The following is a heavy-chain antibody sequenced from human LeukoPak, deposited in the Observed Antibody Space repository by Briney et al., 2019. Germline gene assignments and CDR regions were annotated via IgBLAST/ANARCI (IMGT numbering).Heavy chain of an antibody. D-gene: IGHD3/OR15-3a*01. V-gene: IGHV3-66*01. Sequence: PGGSLRLSCAASGFTVSSNYMCWVRQAPGKGLEWVSVIYSGGSTYYADSVKGRFTVSRDNSKNMLYLQMNSLRVEDTAVYYCANQMAGRVNDGFDIWGQGIMVTVSP. CDR3: ANQMAGRVNDGFDI. J-gene: IGHJ3*02. CDR1: GFTVSSNY. CDR2: IYSGGST.